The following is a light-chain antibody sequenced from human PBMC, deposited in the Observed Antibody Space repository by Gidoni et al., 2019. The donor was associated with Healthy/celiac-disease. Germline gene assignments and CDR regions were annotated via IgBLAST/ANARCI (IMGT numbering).Light chain of an antibody. CDR2: GAS. Sequence: EIVMTQSPATLSVSPGERATLSCRASQSVSSNLAGYQQKPGQAPRLLNYGASTRATGIPARFSGSGSGTECTLTISSLQSEDFAVYYCQQYNNWPPYTFGQGTKLEIK. CDR3: QQYNNWPPYT. J-gene: IGKJ2*01. V-gene: IGKV3-15*01. CDR1: QSVSSN.